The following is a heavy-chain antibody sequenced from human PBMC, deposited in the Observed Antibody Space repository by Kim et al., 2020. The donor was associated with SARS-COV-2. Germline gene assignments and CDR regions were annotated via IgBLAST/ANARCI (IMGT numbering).Heavy chain of an antibody. J-gene: IGHJ6*02. CDR2: IYTSGTT. Sequence: SETLSLTCTVSSGSISSSYWSWIRQPAGKGLEWIGRIYTSGTTNQNPSLKSRVTMSVDTSKNQFSLKLSSVTAADTAVYYCARECWLRHYYGVDVWGQGTTVIVSS. CDR1: SGSISSSY. CDR3: ARECWLRHYYGVDV. V-gene: IGHV4-4*07. D-gene: IGHD5-12*01.